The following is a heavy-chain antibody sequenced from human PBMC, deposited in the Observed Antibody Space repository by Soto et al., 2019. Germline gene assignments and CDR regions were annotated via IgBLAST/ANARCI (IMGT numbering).Heavy chain of an antibody. Sequence: PSQTLSLTCAISGDSVSSNSAAWNWIRQSPSRGLEWLGRTYYRSKWYDDYAVSVKSRITVNPDTSKNQFSLQLNSVTPEDTAVYYCARGVTILGVPSMDYWGQGTLVTVSS. CDR3: ARGVTILGVPSMDY. CDR1: GDSVSSNSAA. CDR2: TYYRSKWYD. J-gene: IGHJ4*02. D-gene: IGHD3-3*01. V-gene: IGHV6-1*01.